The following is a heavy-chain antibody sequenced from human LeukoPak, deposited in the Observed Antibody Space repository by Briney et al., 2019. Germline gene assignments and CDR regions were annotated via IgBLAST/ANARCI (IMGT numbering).Heavy chain of an antibody. CDR3: ARDPTSSWFFDY. V-gene: IGHV4-59*01. D-gene: IGHD6-13*01. J-gene: IGHJ4*02. CDR2: IYYSGST. CDR1: GGSISSYY. Sequence: SETLSLTCTVSGGSISSYYWSWIRQPPGKGLEWIGYIYYSGSTNYNPSLKSRVTISVDTSKNQFSLKLSSVTAADTAVYYCARDPTSSWFFDYWGQGTLVTVSS.